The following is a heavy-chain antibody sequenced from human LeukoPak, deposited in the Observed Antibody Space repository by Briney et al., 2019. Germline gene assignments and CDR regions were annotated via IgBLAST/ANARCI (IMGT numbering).Heavy chain of an antibody. CDR3: ARYGTLTMIGLDY. Sequence: TGGSLRLSCAASEFTFSSYAMHWVRQAPGKGLEWVAVISYDGSNKYYADSVKGRFTISRDNSKNTLYLQMNSLRAEDTAVYYCARYGTLTMIGLDYWGQGTLVTVSS. CDR1: EFTFSSYA. V-gene: IGHV3-30*04. CDR2: ISYDGSNK. D-gene: IGHD3-22*01. J-gene: IGHJ4*02.